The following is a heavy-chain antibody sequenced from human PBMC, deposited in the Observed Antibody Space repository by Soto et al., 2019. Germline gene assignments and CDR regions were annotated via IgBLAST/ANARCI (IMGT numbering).Heavy chain of an antibody. Sequence: QVQLQQWGAGLLKPSETLSLTCAVYGGSFSGYYWSWIRQPPGKGLEWIGEINHSGSTNYNPSLTTRVAISVDTSKNQVSLTLSSVTAADTAVYYWARAAPRSCSGGRCYSGRDSWGQGTLVTVSS. CDR1: GGSFSGYY. CDR2: INHSGST. J-gene: IGHJ4*02. D-gene: IGHD2-15*01. CDR3: ARAAPRSCSGGRCYSGRDS. V-gene: IGHV4-34*01.